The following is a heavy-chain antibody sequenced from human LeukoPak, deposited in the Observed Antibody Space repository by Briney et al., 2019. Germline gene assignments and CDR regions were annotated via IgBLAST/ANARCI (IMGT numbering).Heavy chain of an antibody. CDR3: AKPYQLVSAKGFDY. D-gene: IGHD6-13*01. CDR1: GFTFTSFG. J-gene: IGHJ4*02. Sequence: PGGTLRLSCAASGFTFTSFGMSWVRQAPGKGLEWVSTISGSGGSTYYADSVKGRFTISRDNSKNTLYLQMNSLRAEDTAVYFCAKPYQLVSAKGFDYWGQGTLVTVSS. CDR2: ISGSGGST. V-gene: IGHV3-23*01.